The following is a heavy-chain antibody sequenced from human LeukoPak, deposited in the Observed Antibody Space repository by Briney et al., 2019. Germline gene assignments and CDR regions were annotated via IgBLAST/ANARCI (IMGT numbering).Heavy chain of an antibody. Sequence: GASVKVSCKASGYTFTSYGISWVRQAPGQGLEWMGWISAYNGNTNYAQKLQGRVTMTTDTSTSTAYMELRSLRSDDTAVYYCARDFNTLSDFWSYGMDVWGQGTTVTVSS. CDR1: GYTFTSYG. CDR3: ARDFNTLSDFWSYGMDV. D-gene: IGHD3-3*01. J-gene: IGHJ6*02. CDR2: ISAYNGNT. V-gene: IGHV1-18*01.